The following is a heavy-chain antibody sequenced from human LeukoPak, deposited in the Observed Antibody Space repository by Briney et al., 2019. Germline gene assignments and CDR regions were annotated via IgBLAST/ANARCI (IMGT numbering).Heavy chain of an antibody. CDR2: INPNNGDT. J-gene: IGHJ6*03. CDR1: GYTFTDYY. V-gene: IGHV1-2*02. D-gene: IGHD3-3*01. Sequence: GASVKVSCKSSGYTFTDYYMNWVRQAPGQGLQWMGWINPNNGDTNYAQNFQGRVTMTRDTSISTAYMELSRLRSGDTPVYYCAREEGMKYDFWSGYYFVQPHYYYYMDVWGKGTTVTVSS. CDR3: AREEGMKYDFWSGYYFVQPHYYYYMDV.